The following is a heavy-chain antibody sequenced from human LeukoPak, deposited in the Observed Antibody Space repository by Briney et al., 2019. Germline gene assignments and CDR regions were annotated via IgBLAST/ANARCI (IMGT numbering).Heavy chain of an antibody. Sequence: GGSLRLSCAASGFTFSSYEMNWVRQAPGKGLEWVSYISSNTDYIHDADSVKGRFTISRDNAKNSLYLQMNSLRAEDTAVYYCARDSPSDYWGQGTLVTVSS. J-gene: IGHJ4*02. CDR1: GFTFSSYE. CDR3: ARDSPSDY. V-gene: IGHV3-21*05. CDR2: ISSNTDYI.